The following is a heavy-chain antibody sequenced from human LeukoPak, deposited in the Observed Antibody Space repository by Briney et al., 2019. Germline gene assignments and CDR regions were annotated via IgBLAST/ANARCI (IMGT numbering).Heavy chain of an antibody. CDR1: GGTFSSYA. CDR3: ARLLGRFLEWLRFDP. CDR2: IIPIFGTA. V-gene: IGHV1-69*05. J-gene: IGHJ5*02. Sequence: XVKVSCKASGGTFSSYAISWVRQAPGQGLEWMGGIIPIFGTANYAQKFQGRVTITTDESTSTAYMELSSLRSEDTAVYYCARLLGRFLEWLRFDPWGQGTLVTVSS. D-gene: IGHD3-3*01.